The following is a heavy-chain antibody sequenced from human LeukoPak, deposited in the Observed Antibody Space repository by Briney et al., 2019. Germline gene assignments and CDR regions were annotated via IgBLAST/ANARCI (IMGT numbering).Heavy chain of an antibody. D-gene: IGHD2-15*01. CDR1: GGSFSGYY. Sequence: SETLSLTCAVYGGSFSGYYWSWIRQPPGKGLEWIGEINHSGSTNYNPSLKSRVTISVDTSKNQFSLKLSSVTAADTAVYYCARGDVVVVAATRNYYYYGMDVWGQGPTVTVSS. CDR3: ARGDVVVVAATRNYYYYGMDV. CDR2: INHSGST. V-gene: IGHV4-34*01. J-gene: IGHJ6*02.